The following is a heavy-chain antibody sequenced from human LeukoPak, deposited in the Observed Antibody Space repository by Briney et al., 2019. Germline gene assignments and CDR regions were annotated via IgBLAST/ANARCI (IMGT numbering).Heavy chain of an antibody. J-gene: IGHJ4*02. D-gene: IGHD4-17*01. Sequence: SQTLSLTCAVSGGSISSGGYSWSWIRQPPGKGLQWIGYIYHSGSTYYNPSLKSRVTISVDRSKNQFSLKLSSVTAADTAVYYCARANVYGDRSFDYWGQGTLVTVSS. CDR1: GGSISSGGYS. V-gene: IGHV4-30-2*01. CDR2: IYHSGST. CDR3: ARANVYGDRSFDY.